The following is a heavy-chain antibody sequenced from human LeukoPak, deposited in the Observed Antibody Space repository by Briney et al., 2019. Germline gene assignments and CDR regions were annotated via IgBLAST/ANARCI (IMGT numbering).Heavy chain of an antibody. J-gene: IGHJ6*03. CDR3: ARRMGRRFGERYYYYHYMDV. V-gene: IGHV4-61*05. CDR1: GGSISRSSFY. D-gene: IGHD3-10*01. CDR2: IYYSGST. Sequence: SETLSLTCTVSGGSISRSSFYWSWIRQPPGKGLEWIGYIYYSGSTNYNPSLKSRVTISVDTSKNQFSLKLSSVTAADTAMYYCARRMGRRFGERYYYYHYMDVWGKGTTVTISS.